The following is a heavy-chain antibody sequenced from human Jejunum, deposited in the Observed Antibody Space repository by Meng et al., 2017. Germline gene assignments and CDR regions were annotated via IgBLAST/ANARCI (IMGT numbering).Heavy chain of an antibody. CDR2: IIAISGAA. Sequence: VQLVQSGAEVKKPGSSVKISCKTSGGTFSNYAINWVRQAPGQGLEWMGGIIAISGAANYAQKFRGRVTFSTDASTSTAYMDLTSLRSEDTAVYYCAYGSGSYLNNRFDPWGQGTLVTVSS. CDR1: GGTFSNYA. D-gene: IGHD3-10*01. CDR3: AYGSGSYLNNRFDP. V-gene: IGHV1-69*01. J-gene: IGHJ5*02.